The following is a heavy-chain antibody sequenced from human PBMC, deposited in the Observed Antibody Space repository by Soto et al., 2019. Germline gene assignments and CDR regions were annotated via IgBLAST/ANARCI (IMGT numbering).Heavy chain of an antibody. D-gene: IGHD2-2*01. V-gene: IGHV4-39*01. CDR1: GGSISSGGYY. J-gene: IGHJ4*02. CDR3: ARQKVVPAAIGCYYFDY. CDR2: IYYSGST. Sequence: SETLSLTCTVSGGSISSGGYYWGWIRQPPGKGLEWIGSIYYSGSTYYNPSLKSRVTISVDTSKNQFSLKLSSVTAADTAVYYCARQKVVPAAIGCYYFDYWGQGTLVTVSS.